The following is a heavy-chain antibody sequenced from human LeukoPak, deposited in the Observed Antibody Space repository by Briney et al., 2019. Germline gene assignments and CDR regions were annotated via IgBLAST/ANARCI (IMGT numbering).Heavy chain of an antibody. V-gene: IGHV4-4*07. CDR2: IYASGNT. CDR1: GASISSYY. Sequence: SETLSLTCSVSGASISSYYWTWIRQPAGKGLEWIGRIYASGNTDYNPSLKSRVTISVDRSKNQFSLKLSSVTAADTAVYYCARDRVQQLVLDYWGQGTLVTVSS. CDR3: ARDRVQQLVLDY. J-gene: IGHJ4*02. D-gene: IGHD6-6*01.